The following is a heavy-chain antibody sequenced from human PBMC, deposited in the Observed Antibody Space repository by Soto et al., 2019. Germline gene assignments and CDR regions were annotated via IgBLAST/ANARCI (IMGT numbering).Heavy chain of an antibody. CDR1: GGSFSGYY. Sequence: SETLSLTCAVYGGSFSGYYRNWIRQSPGKGLEWIGDINHSGGTNYNPSLKSRVTISLDTSKNQFSLRLSSVTAADTAVYYCATAHYDVWSGFSHKSYFDDWGQGTQVPVAS. CDR3: ATAHYDVWSGFSHKSYFDD. J-gene: IGHJ4*02. D-gene: IGHD3-3*01. V-gene: IGHV4-34*01. CDR2: INHSGGT.